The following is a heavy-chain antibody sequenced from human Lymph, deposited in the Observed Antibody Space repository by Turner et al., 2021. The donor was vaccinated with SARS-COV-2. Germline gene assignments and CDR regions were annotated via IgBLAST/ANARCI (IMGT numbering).Heavy chain of an antibody. J-gene: IGHJ6*02. D-gene: IGHD6-13*01. V-gene: IGHV3-53*02. CDR3: ARDLGTYGMDV. CDR1: GIIVSRNY. Sequence: EVKTVETGGGLIQPGGSLRLPGAASGIIVSRNYMNWVRQAPGKGLEWCSIIYSGGTTYYANSVKGRITISKDNSKNTLYLQMNSLRVEDAAVYYCARDLGTYGMDVWGQGTTVTVSS. CDR2: IYSGGTT.